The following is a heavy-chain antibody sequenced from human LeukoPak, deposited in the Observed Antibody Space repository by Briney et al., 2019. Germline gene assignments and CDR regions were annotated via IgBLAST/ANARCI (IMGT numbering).Heavy chain of an antibody. CDR2: IYYSGST. V-gene: IGHV4-59*01. J-gene: IGHJ5*02. Sequence: SGTLSLTCTVAGGSLSSYYWSWIRQPPGKGLEWIGYIYYSGSTNYNPSLKSRVTISLDTSKNQFSLKPSSVTAADTAVYYCARHGYSSGSLAWFDPWGQGTQVTVSS. CDR3: ARHGYSSGSLAWFDP. CDR1: GGSLSSYY. D-gene: IGHD6-19*01.